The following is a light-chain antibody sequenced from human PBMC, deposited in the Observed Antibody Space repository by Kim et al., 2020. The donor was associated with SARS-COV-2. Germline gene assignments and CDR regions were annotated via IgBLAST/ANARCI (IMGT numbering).Light chain of an antibody. CDR2: EGT. J-gene: IGLJ3*02. CDR3: SSYTTTTLV. CDR1: SSDVVSYNL. Sequence: QSALTQPASVSGSPGQSITIPCTATSSDVVSYNLVSWYQQHPGKVPKLIIYEGTKRPSGVSTRFSGSKSDNTASLTISGLQAGDEADYYCSSYTTTTLVFGGGTQLTVL. V-gene: IGLV2-14*02.